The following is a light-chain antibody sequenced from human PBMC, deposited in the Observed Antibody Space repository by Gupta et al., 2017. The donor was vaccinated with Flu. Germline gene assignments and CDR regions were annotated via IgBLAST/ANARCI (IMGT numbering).Light chain of an antibody. CDR1: QNIGTY. J-gene: IGKJ4*01. CDR3: QQSYSTHPERVT. V-gene: IGKV1-39*01. CDR2: GES. Sequence: DIQMTQSPSSLSASVGDRVTITCRASQNIGTYLNWYQQKAGKAPKVLIYGESTLNSGVPSRFSGNGSGTHFTLSISSVKPEDFATFYGQQSYSTHPERVTCGGGTKVDNK.